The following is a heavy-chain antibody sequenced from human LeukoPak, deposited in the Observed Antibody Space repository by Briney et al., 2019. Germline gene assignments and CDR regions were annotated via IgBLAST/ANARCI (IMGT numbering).Heavy chain of an antibody. CDR2: IESTGSPK. CDR3: AREHRGAGATVDY. CDR1: GFTFSSHW. Sequence: PGGSLRLSCAASGFTFSSHWMHWVRQAPGKGLLWVALIESTGSPKMYADSVRGRFTISSDNAKNTLYLQMNSLRAEDTAVYYCAREHRGAGATVDYWGQGILVTVSS. V-gene: IGHV3-74*03. J-gene: IGHJ4*02. D-gene: IGHD1-26*01.